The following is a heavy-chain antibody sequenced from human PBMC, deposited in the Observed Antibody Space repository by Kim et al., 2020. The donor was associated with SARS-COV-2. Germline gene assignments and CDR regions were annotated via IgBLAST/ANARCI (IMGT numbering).Heavy chain of an antibody. CDR3: ARDRDPYSYDPYYYGMDV. D-gene: IGHD5-18*01. J-gene: IGHJ6*02. CDR1: GFTFSSYS. Sequence: GGSLRLSCAASGFTFSSYSMNWVRQAPGKGLEWMSYISSSISTIYYADSVKGRFTISRDNAKNSLYLQMNSLRAEDTAVYYCARDRDPYSYDPYYYGMDVWGQGTSVTVSS. V-gene: IGHV3-48*01. CDR2: ISSSISTI.